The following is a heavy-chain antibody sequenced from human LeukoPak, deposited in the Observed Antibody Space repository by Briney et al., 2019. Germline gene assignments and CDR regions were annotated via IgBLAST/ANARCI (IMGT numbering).Heavy chain of an antibody. CDR2: INHSGST. CDR3: ARVGDGYTNDDY. Sequence: SETLSLTCAVYGGSFSGYYWSWIRQPPGKGLEWIGEINHSGSTNYNPSLKSRVTISVDTPKNQFSLKLSSVTAADTAVYYCARVGDGYTNDDYWGQGTLVTVSS. J-gene: IGHJ4*02. V-gene: IGHV4-34*01. D-gene: IGHD3-16*01. CDR1: GGSFSGYY.